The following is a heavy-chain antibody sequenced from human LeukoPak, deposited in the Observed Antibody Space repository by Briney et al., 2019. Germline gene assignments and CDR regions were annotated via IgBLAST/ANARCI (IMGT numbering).Heavy chain of an antibody. J-gene: IGHJ4*02. Sequence: SVKVSCKASGFTFTSSAMQLVRQARGQRLEWIGWIVVGSGNTNYAQKFQERVTITRDMSTSTAYMELSSLRSEDTAVYYCAAAEWFMPDGETPFDYWGQGTLVTVSS. V-gene: IGHV1-58*02. CDR1: GFTFTSSA. CDR2: IVVGSGNT. CDR3: AAAEWFMPDGETPFDY. D-gene: IGHD3-3*01.